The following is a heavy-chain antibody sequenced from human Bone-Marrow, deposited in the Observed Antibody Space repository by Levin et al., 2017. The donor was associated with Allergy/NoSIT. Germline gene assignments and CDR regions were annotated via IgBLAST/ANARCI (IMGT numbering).Heavy chain of an antibody. Sequence: ASVKVSCKASGYTFTSVDINWVRQAPGQGLEWMGWINPQNDNTVYAQKFQGRVSMTKDTSESTAYMVLSGLTSEDTAVYYCARGSPSDLDYWGQGTLVTGSS. D-gene: IGHD3-3*01. V-gene: IGHV1-8*01. CDR2: INPQNDNT. J-gene: IGHJ1*01. CDR1: GYTFTSVD. CDR3: ARGSPSDLDY.